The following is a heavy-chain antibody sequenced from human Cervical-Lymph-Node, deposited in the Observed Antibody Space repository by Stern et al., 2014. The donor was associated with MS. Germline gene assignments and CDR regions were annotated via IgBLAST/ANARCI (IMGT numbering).Heavy chain of an antibody. J-gene: IGHJ4*02. CDR1: GFTISNYA. CDR3: ARSHVAY. D-gene: IGHD3-3*01. V-gene: IGHV3-30-3*01. CDR2: ISNDGGNK. Sequence: VQLEESGGGVVQPGRSLRLSCATSGFTISNYALHWVRQAPGKGLEWVAVISNDGGNKHYADSVKGRFTISRDNSNNTLYLQMNSLRPEDTAVYYCARSHVAYWGQGTLVTVSS.